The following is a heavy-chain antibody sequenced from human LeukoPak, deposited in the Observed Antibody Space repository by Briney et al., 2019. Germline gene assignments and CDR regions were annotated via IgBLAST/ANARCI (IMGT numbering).Heavy chain of an antibody. CDR3: ARMPNGYFDY. D-gene: IGHD2-2*01. CDR2: IYYSGNT. V-gene: IGHV4-39*01. CDR1: GGSISSSTYH. J-gene: IGHJ4*02. Sequence: PSETLSLTCAVSGGSISSSTYHWGWIRQPPGKGLEWIGSIYYSGNTYYNPSLRSRVTISVDTSKNQFSLKLSSLTAADTAVYFCARMPNGYFDYWGQGTLVTASS.